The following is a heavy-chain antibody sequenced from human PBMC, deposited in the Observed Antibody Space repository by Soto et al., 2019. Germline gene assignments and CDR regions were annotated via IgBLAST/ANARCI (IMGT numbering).Heavy chain of an antibody. CDR1: SGSISGYY. D-gene: IGHD2-21*01. J-gene: IGHJ4*02. CDR2: IHYSGNP. CDR3: ARGYLGNDWYYYFDN. V-gene: IGHV4-59*01. Sequence: QVQLQESGPGLVKPSETLSLTCTVSSGSISGYYWGWIRQPPGEGLEWIGYIHYSGNPHYNPSLKSRAAISVDTSRSQFSLRLSSVTAADTAVYYCARGYLGNDWYYYFDNWGQGALVTVSS.